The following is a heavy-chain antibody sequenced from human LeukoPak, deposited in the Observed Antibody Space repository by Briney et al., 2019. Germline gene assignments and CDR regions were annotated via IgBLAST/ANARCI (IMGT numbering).Heavy chain of an antibody. D-gene: IGHD2-2*01. CDR2: IYYSGST. Sequence: SETLSLTCTVPGGSISSSSYYWGWIRQPPGKGLEWIGSIYYSGSTYYNPSLKSRVTISVDTSKNQFSLKLSSVTAADTAVYYCARQSQEEYQLLDDAFDIWGQGTMVTVSS. CDR3: ARQSQEEYQLLDDAFDI. V-gene: IGHV4-39*01. CDR1: GGSISSSSYY. J-gene: IGHJ3*02.